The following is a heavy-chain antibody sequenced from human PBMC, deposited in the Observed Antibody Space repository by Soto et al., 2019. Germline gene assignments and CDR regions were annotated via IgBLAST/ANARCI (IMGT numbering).Heavy chain of an antibody. CDR2: INAGNGNT. CDR1: GYTFTSYA. D-gene: IGHD3-10*01. J-gene: IGHJ6*02. CDR3: ARNMVRGVKHYYYGMDV. V-gene: IGHV1-3*01. Sequence: ASVKVSCKASGYTFTSYAMHWVRQAPGQRLEWMGWINAGNGNTKYSQKFQGRVTITRDTSASTAYMELSSLRSEDTAVYYCARNMVRGVKHYYYGMDVWGQGTTVTVS.